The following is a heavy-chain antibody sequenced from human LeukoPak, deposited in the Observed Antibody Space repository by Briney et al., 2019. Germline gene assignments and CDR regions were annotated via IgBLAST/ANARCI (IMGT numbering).Heavy chain of an antibody. V-gene: IGHV4-31*03. D-gene: IGHD3-9*01. CDR3: ARSYYDFLTGFFFGY. J-gene: IGHJ4*02. Sequence: SQTLSLTCTVSGGSTSSGRYYWSWIRQHPGKGLEWIGYIYYSGSAYYNPSLKSRVTISKDTSKTQFSLRLSSVTAADTAVYYWARSYYDFLTGFFFGYGGQGTLVPVSS. CDR1: GGSTSSGRYY. CDR2: IYYSGSA.